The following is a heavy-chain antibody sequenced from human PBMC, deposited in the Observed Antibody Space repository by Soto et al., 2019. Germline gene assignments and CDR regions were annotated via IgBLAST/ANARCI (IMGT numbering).Heavy chain of an antibody. CDR3: AASVGYSSSWKTNYGMDV. Sequence: SVKVSCKASGFTFTSSAVQRVRQARGQRLEWIGWIVVGSGNTNYAQKFQERVTITRDMSTSTAYMELSSLRSEDTAVYYCAASVGYSSSWKTNYGMDVWGQGTTVTVSS. D-gene: IGHD6-13*01. J-gene: IGHJ6*02. CDR2: IVVGSGNT. CDR1: GFTFTSSA. V-gene: IGHV1-58*01.